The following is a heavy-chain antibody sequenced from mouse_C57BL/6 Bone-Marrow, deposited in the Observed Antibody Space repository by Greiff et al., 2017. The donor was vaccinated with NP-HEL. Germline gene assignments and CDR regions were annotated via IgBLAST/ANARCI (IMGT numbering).Heavy chain of an antibody. CDR2: IRSKSSNYAT. V-gene: IGHV10-3*01. Sequence: EVQLVESGGGLVQPKGSLKLSCAASGFTFNTYAMHWVRQAPGKGLEWVARIRSKSSNYATYYADSVKDRITISRDDSKSMLYLQKINLKTEDTALYYCVRGGWDSAWFAYWGQGTLVTVSA. J-gene: IGHJ3*01. D-gene: IGHD4-1*01. CDR1: GFTFNTYA. CDR3: VRGGWDSAWFAY.